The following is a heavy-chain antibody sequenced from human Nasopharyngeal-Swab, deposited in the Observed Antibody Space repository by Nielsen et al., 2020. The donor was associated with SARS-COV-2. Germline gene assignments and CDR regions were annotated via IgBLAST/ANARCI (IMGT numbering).Heavy chain of an antibody. CDR3: VKDWRYEYPSYMDI. Sequence: GESLKISCSASGFTFSNFAMHWVRQAPGKGLEFVSAIDKNGGATYYADSVKGRFTISRDNSKSTLYLQLSSLRGDDTAVYYCVKDWRYEYPSYMDIWGKGTTIIVSS. J-gene: IGHJ6*03. D-gene: IGHD3-3*01. CDR2: IDKNGGAT. V-gene: IGHV3-64D*06. CDR1: GFTFSNFA.